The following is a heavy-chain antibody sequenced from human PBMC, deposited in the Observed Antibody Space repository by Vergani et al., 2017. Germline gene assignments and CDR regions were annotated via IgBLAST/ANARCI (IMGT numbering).Heavy chain of an antibody. CDR3: TTGPYQVLLWFGELDAFDI. CDR2: IKSKTDGGTT. D-gene: IGHD3-10*01. J-gene: IGHJ3*02. CDR1: GFTFSNAR. V-gene: IGHV3-15*01. Sequence: EVQLVESGGGLVKPGGSLRLSFAASGFTFSNARMSWVRQAPGKGLEWVGRIKSKTDGGTTDYAAPVKGRFTISRDDSKNTLYLQMNSLKTEDTAVYYCTTGPYQVLLWFGELDAFDIWGQGTMVTVSS.